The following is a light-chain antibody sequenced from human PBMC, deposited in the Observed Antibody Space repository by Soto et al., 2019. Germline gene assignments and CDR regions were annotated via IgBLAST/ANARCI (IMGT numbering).Light chain of an antibody. Sequence: EIVLTQSPATLSLSPGERGTLSCRASESVTNYLAWYQQKPGQAPRLLVYDVSNRATGIPARFSGGGSGTDFTLTISNLEPEDFAVYYCQQRSDWPWTFGQGPKVEIK. CDR2: DVS. J-gene: IGKJ1*01. CDR1: ESVTNY. CDR3: QQRSDWPWT. V-gene: IGKV3-11*01.